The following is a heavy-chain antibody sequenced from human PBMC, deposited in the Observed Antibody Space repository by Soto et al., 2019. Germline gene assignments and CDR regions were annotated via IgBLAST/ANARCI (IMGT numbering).Heavy chain of an antibody. J-gene: IGHJ4*02. CDR2: IYFTGTS. CDR1: GGSLSSGSFF. CDR3: VRREAVAGSQFDF. V-gene: IGHV4-39*02. Sequence: SETLSLTCTVSGGSLSSGSFFWGWIRQPPGKGLEWIGHIYFTGTSSYSPSLKSRVTMFVDTSKNNFSLRLTSVTAADTAVFYCVRREAVAGSQFDFWGQGTLVTVSS. D-gene: IGHD6-19*01.